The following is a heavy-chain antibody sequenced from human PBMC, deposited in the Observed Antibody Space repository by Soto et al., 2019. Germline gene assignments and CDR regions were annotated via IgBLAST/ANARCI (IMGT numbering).Heavy chain of an antibody. V-gene: IGHV1-2*02. CDR3: ARDAIYNSYGTYFDY. J-gene: IGHJ4*02. Sequence: ASVKVSCKASGYSFTKYHMHWVRQAPGQGLEWMGWINPGSGVTNQAQKFQGRVTMTRDTSITTTYMELNSLTSDDTAAYYCARDAIYNSYGTYFDYWGQGSLVTVSS. CDR1: GYSFTKYH. D-gene: IGHD3-16*01. CDR2: INPGSGVT.